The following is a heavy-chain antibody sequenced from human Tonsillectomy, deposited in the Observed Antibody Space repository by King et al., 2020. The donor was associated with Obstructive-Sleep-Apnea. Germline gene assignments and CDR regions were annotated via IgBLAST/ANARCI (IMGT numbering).Heavy chain of an antibody. CDR1: GGSISSFY. J-gene: IGHJ4*02. Sequence: QLQESGPGLVKPSETLSLTCTVSGGSISSFYWNWIRQPPGKGLDWSGYIYYSGSTNYNPSLKSRVNTSVDTSKNQFSLKLTSVTAADTAVYHCARRKFYYDSSGPPGDYWGQGTLVTVSS. D-gene: IGHD3-22*01. V-gene: IGHV4-59*01. CDR3: ARRKFYYDSSGPPGDY. CDR2: IYYSGST.